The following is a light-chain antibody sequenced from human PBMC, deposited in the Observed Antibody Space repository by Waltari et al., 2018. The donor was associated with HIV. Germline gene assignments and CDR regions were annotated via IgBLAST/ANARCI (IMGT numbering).Light chain of an antibody. Sequence: DIVMTQSPDSLPVSLGERATINCTSSRTILYSSYNRNYLAWYQQKPRQPPKLLISWASTRESGVPDRFSGSGSGTDFTLTITRLQAEDVAVYHCQQYFRIPPTFGGGTKVEIK. CDR2: WAS. J-gene: IGKJ4*01. CDR3: QQYFRIPPT. V-gene: IGKV4-1*01. CDR1: RTILYSSYNRNY.